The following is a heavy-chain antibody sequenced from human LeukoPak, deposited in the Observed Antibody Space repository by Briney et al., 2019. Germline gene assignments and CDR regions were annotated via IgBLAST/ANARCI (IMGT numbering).Heavy chain of an antibody. V-gene: IGHV4-39*01. CDR3: ARLRRYFDY. Sequence: PSETLSLTCTVSGGSISSSSYYWGWIRQPPGKGLEWIGSIYYSGSTYYNPSLRSRVTISVDTAKNQFSLRVRSMTAADTAVYYCARLRRYFDYWGQGTLVTVSS. CDR1: GGSISSSSYY. CDR2: IYYSGST. J-gene: IGHJ4*02.